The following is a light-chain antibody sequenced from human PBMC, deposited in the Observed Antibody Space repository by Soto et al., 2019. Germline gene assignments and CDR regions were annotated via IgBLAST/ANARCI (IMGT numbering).Light chain of an antibody. Sequence: DIQMTQSPSSLSASVGDRLTITCQASQDISNYLNWYQQKPGKAPKILIYDASVLEAGVPSRFSGGGSGTHFPLTISSLQAEDVATYYCQQFDNLPLTFGGGTKVEIK. J-gene: IGKJ4*01. CDR3: QQFDNLPLT. V-gene: IGKV1-33*01. CDR1: QDISNY. CDR2: DAS.